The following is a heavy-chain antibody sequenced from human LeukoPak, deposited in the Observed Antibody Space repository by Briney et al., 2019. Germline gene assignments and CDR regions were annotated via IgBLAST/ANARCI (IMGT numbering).Heavy chain of an antibody. CDR3: ARPPYSGGWYLMF. V-gene: IGHV3-7*01. J-gene: IGHJ4*02. CDR2: VRQDGSET. D-gene: IGHD6-19*01. Sequence: PGGSLRLSCAASGFTFSNYWMSWVRQPPGKGLEWVANVRQDGSETYYVDSVKGRFTISRDNTKNSLYLQMNGLRAEDTAVYYCARPPYSGGWYLMFWGQGTLVTVSS. CDR1: GFTFSNYW.